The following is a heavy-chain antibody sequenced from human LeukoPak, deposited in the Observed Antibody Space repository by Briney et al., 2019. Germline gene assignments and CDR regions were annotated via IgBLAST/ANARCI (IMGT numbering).Heavy chain of an antibody. V-gene: IGHV1-2*02. J-gene: IGHJ4*02. CDR2: INANNGDS. D-gene: IGHD4-23*01. CDR3: ARSLYGGNSDFDY. Sequence: ASVKVSCKASGYSFTGYHMNWVRQAPGQGLEWMGWINANNGDSKYAEKFQGRVTMTRDTSISTTYMDLSRLRSDDTAVYYCARSLYGGNSDFDYWGQGTLVIVSS. CDR1: GYSFTGYH.